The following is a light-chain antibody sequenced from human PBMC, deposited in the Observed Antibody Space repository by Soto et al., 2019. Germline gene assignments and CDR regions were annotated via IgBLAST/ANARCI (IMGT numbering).Light chain of an antibody. V-gene: IGKV3-20*01. CDR2: GAS. Sequence: EIVLTQSPGTLSLSPGERATLSCRASQSVSSSYLAWYQQKPGQAPRLLIYGASSRATGIPDSFSGSGSGTDFTLTITRVEPEDFAVYYCQQYGSSPLTFGGGTKVEIK. J-gene: IGKJ4*01. CDR3: QQYGSSPLT. CDR1: QSVSSSY.